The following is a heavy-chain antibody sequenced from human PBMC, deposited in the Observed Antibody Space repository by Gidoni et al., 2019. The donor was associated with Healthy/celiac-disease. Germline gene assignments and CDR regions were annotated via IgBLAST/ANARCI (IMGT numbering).Heavy chain of an antibody. V-gene: IGHV3-30-3*01. CDR2: ISYDGSNK. Sequence: QVQLVESGGGVVQPGRSLRLSCAASGFPFSSYAMHWVRQAPGKGLEWVAVISYDGSNKYYADSVKGRFTISRDNSKNTLYLQMNSLRAEDTAVYYCARDWSDRHPGGGSTMTQAYWGQGTLVTVSS. D-gene: IGHD3-22*01. CDR1: GFPFSSYA. J-gene: IGHJ4*02. CDR3: ARDWSDRHPGGGSTMTQAY.